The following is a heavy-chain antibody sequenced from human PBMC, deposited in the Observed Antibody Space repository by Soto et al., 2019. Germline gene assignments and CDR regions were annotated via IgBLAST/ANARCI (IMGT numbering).Heavy chain of an antibody. V-gene: IGHV6-1*01. CDR3: ARVEGSGSYILGAFDI. CDR2: TYYRSKWYN. Sequence: SQTLSLTCAISGDSVSSNNAAWNWSRQSPSRGLEWLGRTYYRSKWYNDDAVSVNSRLAINPDTSKNQFSLQLNSVTPEDTAVYSCARVEGSGSYILGAFDIWGQGTMVTVSS. J-gene: IGHJ3*02. D-gene: IGHD3-10*01. CDR1: GDSVSSNNAA.